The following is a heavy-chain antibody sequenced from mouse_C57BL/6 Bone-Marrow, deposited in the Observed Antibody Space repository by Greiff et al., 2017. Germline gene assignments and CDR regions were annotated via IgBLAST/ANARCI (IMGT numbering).Heavy chain of an antibody. Sequence: VQRVESGPELVKPGASVKISCKASGYAFSSSWMNWVKQRPGKGLEWIGRIYPGDGDTNYNGKFKGKATLTADKSSSTAYMQLSSLTSEDSAVYFCARFITTGVAGENWYFDVWGTGTTVTVSS. J-gene: IGHJ1*03. V-gene: IGHV1-82*01. CDR1: GYAFSSSW. D-gene: IGHD1-1*01. CDR2: IYPGDGDT. CDR3: ARFITTGVAGENWYFDV.